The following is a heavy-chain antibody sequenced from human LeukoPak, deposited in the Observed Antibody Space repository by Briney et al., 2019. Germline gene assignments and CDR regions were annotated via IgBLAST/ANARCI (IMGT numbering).Heavy chain of an antibody. V-gene: IGHV4-59*01. CDR2: IYYSGST. D-gene: IGHD5-18*01. CDR3: ARVDVRGYSYGYFDY. CDR1: GGSISSYY. Sequence: SETLSLTCTVSGGSISSYYWSWIRQPPGKGLEWIGYIYYSGSTNYNPSLKSRVTISVDTSKNQFSLKLSSVTAADTAVYYCARVDVRGYSYGYFDYWGQGTLVTVSS. J-gene: IGHJ4*02.